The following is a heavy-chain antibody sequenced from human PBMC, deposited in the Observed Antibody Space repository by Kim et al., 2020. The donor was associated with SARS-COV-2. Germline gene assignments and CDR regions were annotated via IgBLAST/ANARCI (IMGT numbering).Heavy chain of an antibody. CDR3: ARAGKRMTMHQPPGY. J-gene: IGHJ4*02. V-gene: IGHV4-34*01. D-gene: IGHD3-10*01. CDR2: INHSGST. Sequence: SETLSLTCAVYGGSFSGYYWSWIRQPPGKGLEWIGEINHSGSTNYNPSLKSRVTISVDTSKNQFSLKLSSVTAADTAVYYCARAGKRMTMHQPPGYWGQGTLVTVSS. CDR1: GGSFSGYY.